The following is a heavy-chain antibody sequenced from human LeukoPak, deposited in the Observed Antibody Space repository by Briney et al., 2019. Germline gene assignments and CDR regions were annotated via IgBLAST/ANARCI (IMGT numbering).Heavy chain of an antibody. CDR3: AKDTYYDYVWGSYRSGAFDI. CDR2: ISGSGGST. V-gene: IGHV3-23*01. D-gene: IGHD3-16*02. J-gene: IGHJ3*02. CDR1: GFTFSSYA. Sequence: GGSLRLSCAASGFTFSSYAMSWVRQAPGKGLEWVSAISGSGGSTYYADSVKGRFTISRDNSKNTLYLQMNSLRAEDTAVYYCAKDTYYDYVWGSYRSGAFDIWGQGTMVTVSS.